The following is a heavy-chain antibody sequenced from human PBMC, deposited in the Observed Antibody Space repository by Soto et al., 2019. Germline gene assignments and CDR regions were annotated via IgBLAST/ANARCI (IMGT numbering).Heavy chain of an antibody. V-gene: IGHV3-74*01. Sequence: EVQLVESGGGLVQPGGSLRVSCAASGFTFRSHRIHWVRQAPGKGLAWVSRIDTDGGVTSYADSVKGRFTITPDNADNTMYLQMNGLRVEDTAVYYCATVFDVWGQGTLVTVSS. CDR2: IDTDGGVT. D-gene: IGHD4-17*01. CDR1: GFTFRSHR. CDR3: ATVFDV. J-gene: IGHJ4*02.